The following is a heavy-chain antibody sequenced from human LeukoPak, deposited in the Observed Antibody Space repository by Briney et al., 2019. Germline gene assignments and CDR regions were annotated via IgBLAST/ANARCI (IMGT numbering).Heavy chain of an antibody. Sequence: SETLSLTCTVSGGSISSYYWSWIRQPPGRGLEWIGYIYYSGSTNYNPSLKSRVTISVDTSKNQFSLKLSSVTAADTAVYYCARGEDLDYGDYDWVYWGQGTLVTVSS. CDR3: ARGEDLDYGDYDWVY. V-gene: IGHV4-59*01. CDR1: GGSISSYY. J-gene: IGHJ4*02. CDR2: IYYSGST. D-gene: IGHD4-17*01.